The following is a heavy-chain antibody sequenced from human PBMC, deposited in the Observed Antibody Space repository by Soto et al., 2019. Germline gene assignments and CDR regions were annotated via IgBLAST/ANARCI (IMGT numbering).Heavy chain of an antibody. CDR3: ARMDGDYNYYGLDV. CDR1: GFSLTNGRMG. V-gene: IGHV2-26*01. CDR2: FFSDAER. D-gene: IGHD4-17*01. Sequence: GSGPTLVNPTETLTLTCSVSGFSLTNGRMGVSWIRQPPGKALEWLAHFFSDAERSYSTSMQSRLNMYKDSSGSQVVLTMTNIAPADTATYFCARMDGDYNYYGLDVWGHGIAVTVSS. J-gene: IGHJ6*02.